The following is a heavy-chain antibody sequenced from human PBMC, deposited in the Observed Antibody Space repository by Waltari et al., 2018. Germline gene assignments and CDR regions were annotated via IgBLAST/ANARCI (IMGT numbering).Heavy chain of an antibody. CDR1: GYTFTSYA. CDR3: ARGMSHSSGLDI. D-gene: IGHD3-22*01. V-gene: IGHV1-3*01. J-gene: IGHJ3*02. Sequence: QVQLVQSGAEVKKPGASVKVSCKASGYTFTSYAMHWVRQAPGQRLEWMGWINAGNGNTKYSQKFRGRVTITRDTSASTAYMELSSLRSEDTAVYYCARGMSHSSGLDIWGQGTMVTVSS. CDR2: INAGNGNT.